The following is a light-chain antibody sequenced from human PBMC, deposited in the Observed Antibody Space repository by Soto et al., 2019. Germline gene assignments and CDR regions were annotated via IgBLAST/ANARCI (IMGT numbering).Light chain of an antibody. CDR2: EVS. V-gene: IGLV2-14*01. Sequence: QSALTQPASVSGSPGQSIAISCTGTSSDVGTYNYVSWYQQNPGKAPKLIIYEVSNRPSGVSDRFSGSKSGNTASLTISGLRAEDEADYYCCSYTTSNTLVFGRGTKLTVL. J-gene: IGLJ2*01. CDR1: SSDVGTYNY. CDR3: CSYTTSNTLV.